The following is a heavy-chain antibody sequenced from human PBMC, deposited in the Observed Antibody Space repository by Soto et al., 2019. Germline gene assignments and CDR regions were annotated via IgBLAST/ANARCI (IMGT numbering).Heavy chain of an antibody. D-gene: IGHD3-16*02. CDR1: GVSISSYF. Sequence: SLTCSVSGVSISSYFWSWIRQPPGRGLEWIGYTYHRGSTNYSPSLKSRVAISLDTSENQFSLKVNSVTAADTAVYYCARIGGYHGPLDYWGQGTPVTFSS. CDR2: TYHRGST. V-gene: IGHV4-59*01. CDR3: ARIGGYHGPLDY. J-gene: IGHJ4*02.